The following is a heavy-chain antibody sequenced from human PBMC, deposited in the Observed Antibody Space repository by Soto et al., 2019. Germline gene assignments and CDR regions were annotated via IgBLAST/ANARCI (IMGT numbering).Heavy chain of an antibody. D-gene: IGHD3-10*01. CDR3: ARRGDGSGSLDY. CDR1: GGSFSGYY. Sequence: QVQLQQWGAGLLKPSETLSLTCAVYGGSFSGYYWSWIRQPPGKGLEWIGEINHSGSTNYNPSLKSRVTISVDTSKNQFSLKLSSLTAADTAVYYCARRGDGSGSLDYWGQGTLVTVFS. J-gene: IGHJ4*02. CDR2: INHSGST. V-gene: IGHV4-34*01.